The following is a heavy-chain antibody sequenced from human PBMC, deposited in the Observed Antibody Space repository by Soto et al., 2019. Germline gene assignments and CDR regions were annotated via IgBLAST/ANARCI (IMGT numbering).Heavy chain of an antibody. CDR1: GGSISSGGYY. CDR2: IYYSGST. J-gene: IGHJ6*02. D-gene: IGHD4-17*01. CDR3: ARRRGHDYGDYVGYYYYGMDV. Sequence: SETLSLTCTVSGGSISSGGYYWSWIRQHPGKGLEWIGYIYYSGSTYYNPSLKSRVTISVDTSKNQFSLKLSSVTAADTAVYYCARRRGHDYGDYVGYYYYGMDVWGQGTTVTVSS. V-gene: IGHV4-31*03.